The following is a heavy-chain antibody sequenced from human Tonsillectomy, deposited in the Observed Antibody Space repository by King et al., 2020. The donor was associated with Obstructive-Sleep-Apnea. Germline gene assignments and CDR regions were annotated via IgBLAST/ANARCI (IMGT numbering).Heavy chain of an antibody. CDR1: GFTFKTYA. CDR2: ISRSGGRT. CDR3: VKDGYSSGESFYYFDY. D-gene: IGHD3-10*01. J-gene: IGHJ4*02. Sequence: VQLVESGGDLVQPGGSLRLSCAASGFTFKTYAMSWVRQAPGKGLEWVSNISRSGGRTDYADSVKGRFTISRDNSKNTLYLQMKSLRAEDTAPYYCVKDGYSSGESFYYFDYWGQGTLVTVSS. V-gene: IGHV3-23*04.